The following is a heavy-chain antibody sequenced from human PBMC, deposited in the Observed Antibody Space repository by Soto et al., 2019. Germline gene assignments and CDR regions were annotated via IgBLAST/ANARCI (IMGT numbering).Heavy chain of an antibody. CDR2: FDPEDGET. D-gene: IGHD6-6*01. V-gene: IGHV1-24*01. CDR1: GYTLTELS. Sequence: ASVKVSCKVSGYTLTELSMHWVRQAPGKGLEWMGGFDPEDGETIYAQKFQGRVTMTEDTSTDTAYMELSSLRSEDTAVYYCATLKQYSSSFDYWGQGTLVTVSS. CDR3: ATLKQYSSSFDY. J-gene: IGHJ4*02.